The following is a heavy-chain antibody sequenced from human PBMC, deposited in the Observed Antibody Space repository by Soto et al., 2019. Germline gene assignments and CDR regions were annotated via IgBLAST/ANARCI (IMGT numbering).Heavy chain of an antibody. Sequence: GASVKVSCKASGYSFNTHAMHWVRQAPGQGLEWVGWINAGNGDTRYSQKFQGRVTITRDTSASTAYMELSSLRSEDTAVYYCARAWVVVTAPDYWGQGTLVTVSS. CDR1: GYSFNTHA. V-gene: IGHV1-3*01. CDR2: INAGNGDT. D-gene: IGHD2-21*02. J-gene: IGHJ4*02. CDR3: ARAWVVVTAPDY.